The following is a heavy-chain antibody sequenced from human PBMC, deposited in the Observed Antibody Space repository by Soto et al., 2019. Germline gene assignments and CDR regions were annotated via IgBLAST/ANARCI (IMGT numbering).Heavy chain of an antibody. CDR2: IDHDGPT. CDR1: GFTFSNYR. CDR3: VRDSHGDY. Sequence: EVQLVESGGGLVQPGGSLRLSCAGSGFTFSNYRMHWVRQAPGKGLEWVSRIDHDGPTDYADSVRGRFTISRDNAENTLYLQMNSLRPEDTAVYYCVRDSHGDYWGQGTLVTVSS. V-gene: IGHV3-74*01. J-gene: IGHJ4*02.